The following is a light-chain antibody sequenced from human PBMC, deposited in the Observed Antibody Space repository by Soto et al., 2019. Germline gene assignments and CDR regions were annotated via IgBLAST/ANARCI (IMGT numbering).Light chain of an antibody. J-gene: IGKJ1*01. V-gene: IGKV3-20*01. CDR1: QSISSSY. CDR2: GAS. Sequence: EIVLTQSPGTLSLSPGKRATLSCRASQSISSSYLAWYQQRPGQAPRLLIYGASSGATGIPDRFSGSGSGTEFTLTISRLEPEDFAVYYCQQYGSSSWTFGQGTKVDI. CDR3: QQYGSSSWT.